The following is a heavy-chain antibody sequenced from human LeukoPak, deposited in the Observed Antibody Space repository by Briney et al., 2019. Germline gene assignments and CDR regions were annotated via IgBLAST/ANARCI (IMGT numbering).Heavy chain of an antibody. D-gene: IGHD3-3*01. CDR3: AGSTVWSGIFQY. CDR1: GFTFSYYS. CDR2: IDSSSATT. V-gene: IGHV3-48*01. J-gene: IGHJ1*01. Sequence: GGSLRLSCAASGFTFSYYSMTWVRQAPGKGLEWVSYIDSSSATTYYADSVKGRFIISRDNAKNSLFLQINSMRAEDTAVYYCAGSTVWSGIFQYWGQGTLVTVSS.